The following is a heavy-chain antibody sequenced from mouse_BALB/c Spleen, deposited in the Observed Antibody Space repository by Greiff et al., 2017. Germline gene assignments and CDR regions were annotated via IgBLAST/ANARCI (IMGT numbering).Heavy chain of an antibody. D-gene: IGHD2-3*01. CDR2: IWAGGST. CDR3: ASEEDGYYVSWFAY. V-gene: IGHV2-9*02. Sequence: VQLLESGPGLVAPSQSLSITCTVSGFSLTSYGVHWVRQPPGKGLEWLGVIWAGGSTNYNSAHMSRLSISKDNSKSHVFLKMNSRQTDDTAMYYCASEEDGYYVSWFAYWGQGTLVTVSA. CDR1: GFSLTSYG. J-gene: IGHJ3*01.